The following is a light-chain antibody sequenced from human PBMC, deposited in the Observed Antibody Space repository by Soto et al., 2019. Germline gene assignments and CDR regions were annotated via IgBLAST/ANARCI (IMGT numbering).Light chain of an antibody. CDR1: QSVSSSY. CDR3: QQHGSSPLT. Sequence: EIVLTQSPGTLSLSPGERATLSCRASQSVSSSYLAWYQQKPGQAPRLLIYGANNRATGISDRFSVRGSGTDFTLTISRLESDDVAVYYCQQHGSSPLTFAGGTTVEIK. CDR2: GAN. V-gene: IGKV3-20*01. J-gene: IGKJ4*01.